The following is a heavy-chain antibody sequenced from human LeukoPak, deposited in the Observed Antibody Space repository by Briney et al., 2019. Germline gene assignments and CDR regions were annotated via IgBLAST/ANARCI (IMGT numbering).Heavy chain of an antibody. CDR2: IYSGGST. J-gene: IGHJ6*02. V-gene: IGHV3-53*01. CDR3: ARSPYYYYYGMDV. Sequence: GSLRLSCAASGFTVSSNYMNWVRQAPGKGLEWVSVIYSGGSTYYADSVKGRFTISRDNSKNTLYLQMNSPRAEDTAVYYCARSPYYYYYGMDVWGQGTTVAVSS. CDR1: GFTVSSNY.